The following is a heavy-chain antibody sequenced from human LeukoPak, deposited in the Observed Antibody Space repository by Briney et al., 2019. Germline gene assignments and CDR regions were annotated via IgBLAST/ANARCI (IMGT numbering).Heavy chain of an antibody. J-gene: IGHJ6*02. Sequence: ASVKVSCKASGYTFTSYGISWVRQAPGQGLEWMGWISAYNGNTNYAQKLQGRVTMTTDTSTSTAYMELRSLRSDDTAVYYCARVLYYDFWSGYYPYGMDVWGQGTTVTASS. V-gene: IGHV1-18*01. CDR2: ISAYNGNT. D-gene: IGHD3-3*01. CDR1: GYTFTSYG. CDR3: ARVLYYDFWSGYYPYGMDV.